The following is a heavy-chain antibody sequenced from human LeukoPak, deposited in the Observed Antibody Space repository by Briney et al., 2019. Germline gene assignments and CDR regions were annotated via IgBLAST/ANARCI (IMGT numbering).Heavy chain of an antibody. CDR2: ISTYDHDT. D-gene: IGHD2-15*01. CDR1: GYTFTNYG. V-gene: IGHV1-18*01. CDR3: VRDYFCSGGTCDDCFDP. Sequence: ASVTVSSMASGYTFTNYGISWVRQAPGQGLEWMAWISTYDHDTNYAQKFRGRVTMTTDTSTSTAYMELRSLGSDDTAVYYCVRDYFCSGGTCDDCFDPWGQGTLVTVSS. J-gene: IGHJ5*02.